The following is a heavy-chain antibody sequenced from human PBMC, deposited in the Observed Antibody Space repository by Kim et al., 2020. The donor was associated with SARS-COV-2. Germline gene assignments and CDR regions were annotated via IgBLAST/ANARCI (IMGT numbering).Heavy chain of an antibody. D-gene: IGHD3-9*01. V-gene: IGHV4-31*03. CDR1: GGSISSGGFY. J-gene: IGHJ6*02. CDR3: AGQIGFDWLTPHRYYYGMDG. CDR2: IYNSGST. Sequence: SETLSLTCTVSGGSISSGGFYWSWIRQHPGKGLEWIGYIYNSGSTYYNPSLKSRVSISIDTSKNQLSLELSSVTAADAAVYYCAGQIGFDWLTPHRYYYGMDGWGQGTTVTVSS.